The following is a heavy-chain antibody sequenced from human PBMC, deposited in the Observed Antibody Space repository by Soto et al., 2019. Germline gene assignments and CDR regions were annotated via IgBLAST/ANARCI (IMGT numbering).Heavy chain of an antibody. V-gene: IGHV4-30-2*01. Sequence: SETLSLTCPVSGGSVCRDNYSWSWVRQPPGKGLEWIGYIYRSGSTYYNPSLKSRVTISLDRSKNQFSLSLTSVTAADTAVYYCAREDRAEIYYGMDVWSQGTTVTVSS. D-gene: IGHD6-19*01. CDR1: GGSVCRDNYS. CDR3: AREDRAEIYYGMDV. J-gene: IGHJ6*02. CDR2: IYRSGST.